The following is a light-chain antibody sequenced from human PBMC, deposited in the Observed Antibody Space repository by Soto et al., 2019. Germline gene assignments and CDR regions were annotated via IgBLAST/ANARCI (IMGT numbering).Light chain of an antibody. CDR1: SSNIGSRT. J-gene: IGLJ2*01. CDR3: AAWDDSLNGHV. V-gene: IGLV1-44*01. Sequence: QSVLTQTPSASGTPGQRITISCSGSSSNIGSRTVNWYQQFPGTAPKVLIYSNTQRPSGVPDRFSASKSGTTASLAITGLQPKDEADYYCAAWDDSLNGHVFGGGTKLTV. CDR2: SNT.